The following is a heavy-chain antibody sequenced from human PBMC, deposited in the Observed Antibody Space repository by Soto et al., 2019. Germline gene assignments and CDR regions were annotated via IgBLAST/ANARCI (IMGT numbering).Heavy chain of an antibody. CDR1: AGSITSYY. J-gene: IGHJ5*02. Sequence: SETLSLTCTVSAGSITSYYWSWIRQPPGKGLEWIGYVYFSGSSKYNPSLKSRITISVDRSKNQFSLKLSSVTAADTAVYYCARSGYGSGSYPVFSWGQGTLVTVS. D-gene: IGHD3-10*01. CDR3: ARSGYGSGSYPVFS. CDR2: VYFSGSS. V-gene: IGHV4-59*01.